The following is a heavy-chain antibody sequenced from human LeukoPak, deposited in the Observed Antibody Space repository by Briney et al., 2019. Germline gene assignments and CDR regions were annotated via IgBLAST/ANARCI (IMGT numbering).Heavy chain of an antibody. CDR1: GYSFTSYW. CDR3: ARRAGSVDSGYGTVDY. V-gene: IGHV5-51*01. J-gene: IGHJ4*02. CDR2: IYPGDSDT. Sequence: GESLKISCKGSGYSFTSYWIGWVRQMPGKGLEWMGIIYPGDSDTRYSPSFQGQVTILADKSISTAYLQWSSLKASDTAMYYCARRAGSVDSGYGTVDYWGQGTLVTVSS. D-gene: IGHD5-12*01.